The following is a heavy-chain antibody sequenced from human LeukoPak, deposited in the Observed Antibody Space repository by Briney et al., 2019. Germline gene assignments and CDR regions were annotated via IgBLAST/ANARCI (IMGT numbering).Heavy chain of an antibody. J-gene: IGHJ5*02. D-gene: IGHD3-16*02. CDR1: GGSISSYY. V-gene: IGHV4-59*08. Sequence: PSETLSLTCTVSGGSISSYYWSWIRQPPGKGLEWIGYIYYSGSTNYNPSLKSRVTISVDTSKNQFSLKLSSVTAADTAVYYCARMIPFGGVIGRFDPWGQGTLVTVSS. CDR2: IYYSGST. CDR3: ARMIPFGGVIGRFDP.